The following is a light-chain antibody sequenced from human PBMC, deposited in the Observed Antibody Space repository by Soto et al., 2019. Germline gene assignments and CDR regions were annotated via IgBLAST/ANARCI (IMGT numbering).Light chain of an antibody. CDR1: SSDVGAYIY. CDR3: SSYTTTSTVI. J-gene: IGLJ2*01. Sequence: QSVLTQPASVSGSPGQSITISCTGTSSDVGAYIYVSWYQQHPGKAPKLMIYEVSNRPSGVSNRFSASKSGNTASLIISGLQTEDEADYYCSSYTTTSTVIFGGGTKVTVL. V-gene: IGLV2-14*01. CDR2: EVS.